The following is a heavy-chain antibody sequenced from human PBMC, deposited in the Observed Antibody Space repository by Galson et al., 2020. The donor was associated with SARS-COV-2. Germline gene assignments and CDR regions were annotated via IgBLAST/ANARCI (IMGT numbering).Heavy chain of an antibody. CDR2: IYHSGST. CDR3: ARVASADSSGYYVWAVDY. CDR1: GGSISSGGYS. Sequence: ETSETLSLTFAVAGGSISSGGYSWSWIRQPPGKGLEWIGYIYHSGSTYYNPSLKSRVTISVDRSKNQFSLKLSSVTAADTAVYYCARVASADSSGYYVWAVDYWGQGTLVTVSS. D-gene: IGHD3-22*01. V-gene: IGHV4-30-2*01. J-gene: IGHJ4*02.